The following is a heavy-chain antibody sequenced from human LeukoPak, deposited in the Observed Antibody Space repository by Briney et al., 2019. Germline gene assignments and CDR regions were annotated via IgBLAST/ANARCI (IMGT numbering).Heavy chain of an antibody. D-gene: IGHD3-22*01. J-gene: IGHJ4*02. CDR2: TYYRSKWYN. V-gene: IGHV6-1*01. CDR1: GDSFSSNSAA. Sequence: SQTLSLTCALSGDSFSSNSAAWNWIRQSPSRGLEWLGRTYYRSKWYNDYAVSVKSRIAINPDTSKNQFSLQLNSVTPEDTAVYYCASSDNSGHLLAYWGQGTLVTVSS. CDR3: ASSDNSGHLLAY.